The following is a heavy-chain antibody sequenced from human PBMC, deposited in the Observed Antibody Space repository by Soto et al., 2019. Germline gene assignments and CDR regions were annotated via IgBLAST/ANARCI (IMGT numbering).Heavy chain of an antibody. CDR2: IRDRAYNYAT. CDR1: GFVFKDSS. J-gene: IGHJ4*02. CDR3: TRLISAAQDY. D-gene: IGHD3-10*01. Sequence: PGGSLRLSCAASGFVFKDSSIHWFRQASGKGLEWVGRIRDRAYNYATAYTASVKGRFTISRDDSNNTAYLQMTSLKTEDTAIYYCTRLISAAQDYWGQGTLVTVSS. V-gene: IGHV3-73*01.